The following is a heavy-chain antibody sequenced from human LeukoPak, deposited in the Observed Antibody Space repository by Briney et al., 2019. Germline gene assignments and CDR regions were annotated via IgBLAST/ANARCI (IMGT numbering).Heavy chain of an antibody. CDR3: ARGNHMVRGVSVMDV. CDR1: GYTSTSYY. Sequence: ASVKVSCKASGYTSTSYYMHWVRQAPGQGLEWMGIINPSGGSTSYAQKFQGRVTMTRDTSTSTVYMELSSLRSEDTAVYYCARGNHMVRGVSVMDVWGKGTTVTVPS. CDR2: INPSGGST. J-gene: IGHJ6*03. V-gene: IGHV1-46*03. D-gene: IGHD3-10*01.